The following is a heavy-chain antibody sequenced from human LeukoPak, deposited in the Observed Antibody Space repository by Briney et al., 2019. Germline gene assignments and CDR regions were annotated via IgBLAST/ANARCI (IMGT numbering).Heavy chain of an antibody. CDR2: INHSGST. J-gene: IGHJ4*02. Sequence: SETLSLTCAVYGGSFSGYYWDWIRQPPGKGLEWIGEINHSGSTNYNPSLKSRVTMSVDTIRNQFSLKLSSVTAADTAVYYCARYEYGSLYLDYWGQGTLVTVSS. V-gene: IGHV4-34*01. CDR3: ARYEYGSLYLDY. D-gene: IGHD5-12*01. CDR1: GGSFSGYY.